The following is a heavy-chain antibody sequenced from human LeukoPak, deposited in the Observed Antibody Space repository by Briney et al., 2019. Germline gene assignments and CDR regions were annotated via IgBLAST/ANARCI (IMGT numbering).Heavy chain of an antibody. D-gene: IGHD5-24*01. CDR3: ARGDGYNHNAFDI. CDR2: LWYDGSDK. J-gene: IGHJ3*02. Sequence: PGGSLRLSCAASGFRFSNYGMHRVRQAPGKGLEWLAVLWYDGSDKYYADSVKGRFTISRDNSKNTLYLQMNSLRAEDTAVYYCARGDGYNHNAFDIWGQGTMVTVSS. CDR1: GFRFSNYG. V-gene: IGHV3-33*01.